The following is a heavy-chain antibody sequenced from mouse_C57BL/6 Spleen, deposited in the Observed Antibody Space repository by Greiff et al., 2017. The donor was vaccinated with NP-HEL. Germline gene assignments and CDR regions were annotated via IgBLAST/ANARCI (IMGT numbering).Heavy chain of an antibody. D-gene: IGHD1-1*01. CDR3: ARGGDYYGSSYVGAMDY. Sequence: ESGPGLVKPSQSLSLTCSVTGYSITSGYYWNWIRQFPGNKLEWMGYISYDGSNNYNPSLKNRISITRDTSKNQFFLKLNSVTTEDTATYYCARGGDYYGSSYVGAMDYWGQGTSVTVSS. CDR2: ISYDGSN. CDR1: GYSITSGYY. J-gene: IGHJ4*01. V-gene: IGHV3-6*01.